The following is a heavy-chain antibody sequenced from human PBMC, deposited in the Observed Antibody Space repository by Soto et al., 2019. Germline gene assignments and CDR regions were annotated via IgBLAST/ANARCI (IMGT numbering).Heavy chain of an antibody. D-gene: IGHD3-9*01. J-gene: IGHJ4*02. CDR1: GFTFSSYG. CDR2: IWYDGSNK. V-gene: IGHV3-33*01. CDR3: PRRAASTFLVNY. Sequence: GGSLRLSCAASGFTFSSYGMHWVRQAPDKGLEWVAVIWYDGSNKYYADSVKGRFTISRDNSKNTLYLQMNSLRVEDTAVFYCPRRAASTFLVNYGGQGTLVTSSS.